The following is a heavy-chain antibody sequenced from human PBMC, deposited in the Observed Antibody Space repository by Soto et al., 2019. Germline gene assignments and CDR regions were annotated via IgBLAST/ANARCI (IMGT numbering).Heavy chain of an antibody. J-gene: IGHJ6*02. V-gene: IGHV1-69*13. CDR2: IIPIFGTP. D-gene: IGHD2-2*01. CDR3: ARERSVGYCITTTCPKPFYYYAMDV. CDR1: GYTFNTYG. Sequence: SVKVSCKTSGYTFNTYGINWVRQAPGQGLEWMGGIIPIFGTPDYAQKFQGRVTITADESTRTASMELSSLRSDDTAVYYCARERSVGYCITTTCPKPFYYYAMDVWGQGTTVTVSS.